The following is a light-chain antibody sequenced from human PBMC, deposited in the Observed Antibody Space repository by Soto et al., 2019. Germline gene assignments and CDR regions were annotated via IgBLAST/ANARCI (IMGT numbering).Light chain of an antibody. Sequence: AIQMTQSPSSLSASVGDRVTITCRASQGIRNDLGWYQQKPGKAPKLLIYAASSLQSGVPSRFSGRGAGTDFTLTISSLQPEDFATYYCLQDYNSPWTFGQGTKVEIK. CDR2: AAS. V-gene: IGKV1-6*01. CDR1: QGIRND. CDR3: LQDYNSPWT. J-gene: IGKJ1*01.